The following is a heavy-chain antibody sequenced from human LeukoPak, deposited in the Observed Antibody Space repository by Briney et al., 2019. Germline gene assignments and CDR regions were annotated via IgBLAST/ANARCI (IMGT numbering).Heavy chain of an antibody. CDR3: ARGPRLTYDILTGYDY. J-gene: IGHJ4*02. Sequence: GGSLRLSCEASGFTFNTYSMNWARQAPGKGLEWVSSIDSSGGYMFYADSVKGRFTISRDNAKNSLYLQMNSLRAEDTAVYYCARGPRLTYDILTGYDYWGQGTLVTVSS. D-gene: IGHD3-9*01. CDR1: GFTFNTYS. CDR2: IDSSGGYM. V-gene: IGHV3-21*01.